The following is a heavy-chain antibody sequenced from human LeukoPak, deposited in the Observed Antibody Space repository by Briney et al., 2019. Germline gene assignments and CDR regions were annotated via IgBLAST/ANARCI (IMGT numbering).Heavy chain of an antibody. CDR2: INPNSGGT. Sequence: GASVKVSCKASGYTFTGYYMHWVRQAPGQGLEWMGWINPNSGGTNYAQKFQGRVTMTRGTSISTAYMELSRLRSDDTAVYYCARDHMAAAGTDLVYYYYYMDVWGKGTTVTISS. CDR3: ARDHMAAAGTDLVYYYYYMDV. V-gene: IGHV1-2*02. D-gene: IGHD6-13*01. J-gene: IGHJ6*03. CDR1: GYTFTGYY.